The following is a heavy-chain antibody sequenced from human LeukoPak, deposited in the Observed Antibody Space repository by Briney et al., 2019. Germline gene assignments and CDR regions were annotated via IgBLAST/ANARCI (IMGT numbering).Heavy chain of an antibody. Sequence: GGSLRLSCAASGFSFGSSWMDWVRQAPGKGLEWVASMNPDGSEKYSVDSVEGRFTISRDNAKNLLYIQVNSLRVEDTAFYYCARDLAYSRLDYWGQGMLATVSS. CDR1: GFSFGSSW. J-gene: IGHJ4*02. CDR3: ARDLAYSRLDY. CDR2: MNPDGSEK. V-gene: IGHV3-7*01. D-gene: IGHD5-18*01.